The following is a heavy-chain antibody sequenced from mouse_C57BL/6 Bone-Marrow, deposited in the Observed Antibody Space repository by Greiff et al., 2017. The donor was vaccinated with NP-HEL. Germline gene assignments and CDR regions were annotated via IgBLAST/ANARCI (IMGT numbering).Heavy chain of an antibody. CDR3: ARYYYGSRGWYFDV. J-gene: IGHJ1*03. D-gene: IGHD1-1*01. CDR1: GYTFTSYW. CDR2: IDPNSGGT. Sequence: QVQLKQPGADLVKPGASVKLSCKASGYTFTSYWMHWVKQRPGRGLEWIGRIDPNSGGTKFNEKFKTKATLTVAKPSSTAYMQLSSLTSEDSAVYYCARYYYGSRGWYFDVWGTGTTVTVSS. V-gene: IGHV1-72*01.